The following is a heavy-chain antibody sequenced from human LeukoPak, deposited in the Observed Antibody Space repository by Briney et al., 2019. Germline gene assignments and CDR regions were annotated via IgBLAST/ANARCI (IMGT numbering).Heavy chain of an antibody. D-gene: IGHD6-19*01. V-gene: IGHV4-39*07. CDR2: IYYSGST. Sequence: PSETLSLTCTVSGGSISSSSYYWGWIRQPPGKGLEWIGSIYYSGSTYYNPSLKSRVTISVDTSKNQFSLKLSSVTAADTAVYYCARDGTWGIAVAGPSYDYWGQGTLVTVSS. J-gene: IGHJ4*02. CDR3: ARDGTWGIAVAGPSYDY. CDR1: GGSISSSSYY.